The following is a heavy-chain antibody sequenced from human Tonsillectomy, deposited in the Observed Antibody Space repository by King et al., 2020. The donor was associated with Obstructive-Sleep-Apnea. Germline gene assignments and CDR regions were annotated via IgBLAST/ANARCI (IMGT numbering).Heavy chain of an antibody. V-gene: IGHV4-34*01. Sequence: VQLQQWGAGLLKPSETLSLTCAVYGGSFSGYYWSWIRQPPGKGLEWIGEINHSGSTNYNPSLKSRVTISVDTSKNQFSLKLSSVTAADTAVYYGARGLPTEYFDYWGQGTLVTVSS. CDR1: GGSFSGYY. CDR3: ARGLPTEYFDY. J-gene: IGHJ4*02. CDR2: INHSGST.